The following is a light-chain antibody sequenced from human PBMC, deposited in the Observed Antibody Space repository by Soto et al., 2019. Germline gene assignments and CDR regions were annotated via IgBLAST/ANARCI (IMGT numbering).Light chain of an antibody. CDR3: QLYGSSPPYI. CDR1: QSVSSSS. Sequence: EIVLTQSPGTVSLSPGERATLSWRASQSVSSSSLAWYQQRPGQAPRLLIFTASSRATGTPDRFSGSGSGTDFTLTISRLEPEDFAVYYCQLYGSSPPYIFGPGTKVDIK. CDR2: TAS. V-gene: IGKV3-20*01. J-gene: IGKJ2*01.